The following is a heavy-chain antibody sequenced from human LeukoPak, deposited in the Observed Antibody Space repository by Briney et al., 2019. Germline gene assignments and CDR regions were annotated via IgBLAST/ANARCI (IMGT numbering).Heavy chain of an antibody. CDR2: IGTDGSST. CDR3: ARDKYGGNSNAFDM. V-gene: IGHV3-74*01. J-gene: IGHJ3*02. Sequence: GGSLRLSCAASGFTFSTFWLNWVRKFPEKGLWWVSRIGTDGSSTTYADYVKGRFTISRDNAKNTLYLQMNSLRAEDTAVYYCARDKYGGNSNAFDMWGQGTLVTVSS. D-gene: IGHD4-23*01. CDR1: GFTFSTFW.